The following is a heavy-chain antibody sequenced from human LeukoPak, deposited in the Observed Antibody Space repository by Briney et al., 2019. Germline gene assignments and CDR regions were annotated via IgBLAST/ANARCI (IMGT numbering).Heavy chain of an antibody. D-gene: IGHD6-19*01. CDR3: ARGQGPVAFGY. CDR1: GGSISSGGYS. CDR2: INHSGST. J-gene: IGHJ4*02. V-gene: IGHV4-30-2*01. Sequence: SETLSLTCAVSGGSISSGGYSWSWIRQPPGKGLEWIGYINHSGSTNYNPSLKSRVTISVDTSKNQFSLKLSSVTAADTAVYYCARGQGPVAFGYWGQGTLVTVSS.